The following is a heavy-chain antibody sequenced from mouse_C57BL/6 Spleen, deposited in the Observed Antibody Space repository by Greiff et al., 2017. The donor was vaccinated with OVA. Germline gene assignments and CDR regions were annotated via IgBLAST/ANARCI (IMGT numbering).Heavy chain of an antibody. CDR1: GYPFTDYY. D-gene: IGHD2-5*01. Sequence: VQLPQSVAELVRPGASVKLSCKASGYPFTDYYINWVTPRPAQGLEWIPRIYPGSGIHYYTEKFKSKATLTAEKSSSIAYMQLSSLTSEYSAVYFCARGDSNYVRYYFDYWGQGTTLTVAS. J-gene: IGHJ2*01. CDR2: IYPGSGIH. V-gene: IGHV1-76*01. CDR3: ARGDSNYVRYYFDY.